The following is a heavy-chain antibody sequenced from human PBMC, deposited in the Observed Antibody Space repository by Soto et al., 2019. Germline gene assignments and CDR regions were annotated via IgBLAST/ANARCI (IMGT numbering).Heavy chain of an antibody. Sequence: GGSLRLSCAASGFTFSDHYMDWVRQAPGKGLEWVGRTRNKANSYTTEYAASVKGRFTISRDDSKNSLYLQMNSLKTEDTAVYYCARVLTGDLYAFDIWGQGTMVTVSS. V-gene: IGHV3-72*01. CDR1: GFTFSDHY. D-gene: IGHD7-27*01. CDR3: ARVLTGDLYAFDI. CDR2: TRNKANSYTT. J-gene: IGHJ3*02.